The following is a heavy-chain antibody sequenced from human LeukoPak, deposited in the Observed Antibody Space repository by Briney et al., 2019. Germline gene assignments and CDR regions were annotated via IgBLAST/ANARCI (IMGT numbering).Heavy chain of an antibody. CDR2: ISSDGGST. CDR1: GFSFSSLR. J-gene: IGHJ4*02. CDR3: VNQISGWVY. V-gene: IGHV3-64D*06. D-gene: IGHD6-19*01. Sequence: PGGSLRLSCSASGFSFSSLRMHWVRQAPGEGLEYVSGISSDGGSTHYADSVKGRFTISRDNSKNTLFLQVSSLRPEDTAVYYCVNQISGWVYWGRGTLVTVSS.